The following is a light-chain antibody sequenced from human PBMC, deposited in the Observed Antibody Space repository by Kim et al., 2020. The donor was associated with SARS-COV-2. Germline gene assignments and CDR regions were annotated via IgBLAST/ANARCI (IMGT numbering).Light chain of an antibody. CDR3: QRAGT. CDR1: QSVSSW. Sequence: DIQMTQSPSTLSASVGDRVTITCRASQSVSSWLAWYQQKPGKAPKLLFYKAASLESGVPSRFSGSGSGTEFTLTIRSLQPDDFATYYCQRAGTFGQGTKVDIK. CDR2: KAA. J-gene: IGKJ1*01. V-gene: IGKV1-5*03.